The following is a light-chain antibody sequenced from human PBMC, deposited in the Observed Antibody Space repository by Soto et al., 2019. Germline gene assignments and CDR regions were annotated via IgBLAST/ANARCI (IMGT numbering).Light chain of an antibody. CDR2: DAS. Sequence: DIQMTQSPSTLSASVGDRXTITCRASQSISTWLAWYQQKPGNAPKLLIFDASNLESGVPSRFSGSGSGTEFTLTIDSLQPDDFATYYCQQHNSDSRTFRQGTKVDIK. CDR3: QQHNSDSRT. J-gene: IGKJ1*01. V-gene: IGKV1-5*01. CDR1: QSISTW.